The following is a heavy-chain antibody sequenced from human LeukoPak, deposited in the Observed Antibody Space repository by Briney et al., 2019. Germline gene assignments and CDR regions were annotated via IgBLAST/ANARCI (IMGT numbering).Heavy chain of an antibody. V-gene: IGHV4-39*07. CDR1: GGSISTSNYY. CDR2: IYHSGST. D-gene: IGHD2-15*01. J-gene: IGHJ3*02. CDR3: ATHNIVVVVAASQNAFDI. Sequence: SETLSLTCTVSGGSISTSNYYWGWIRQPPGKGLEWIGSIYHSGSTYYNPSLKSRVTISVDTSKNQFSLKLSSVTAADTAVYYCATHNIVVVVAASQNAFDIWGQGTMVTVSS.